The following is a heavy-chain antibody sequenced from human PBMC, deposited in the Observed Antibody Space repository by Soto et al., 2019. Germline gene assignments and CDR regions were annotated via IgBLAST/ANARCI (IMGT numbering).Heavy chain of an antibody. D-gene: IGHD6-19*01. V-gene: IGHV4-4*02. Sequence: SETLSLTCAVSGGSFSSSNGWGWVRQPPGKGLEWIGEIYHSGSTNYNPSLKSRVTISVDKSKNQFSLKLSSVTAADTAVYYCARKTHSSGWYNYWGQGTLVT. CDR3: ARKTHSSGWYNY. CDR2: IYHSGST. J-gene: IGHJ4*02. CDR1: GGSFSSSNG.